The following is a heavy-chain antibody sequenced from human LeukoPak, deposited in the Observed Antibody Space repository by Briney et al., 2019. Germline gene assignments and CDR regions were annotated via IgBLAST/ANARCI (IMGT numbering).Heavy chain of an antibody. CDR3: ARGPVQLWLPDY. Sequence: SETLSLTCAVYGGSFSGYYWSWIRQPPGKGLEWIGEINHSGSTNYNPSLKSRVTISVDTSKNQSSLKLSSVTAADTAVYYCARGPVQLWLPDYWGQGTLVTVSS. D-gene: IGHD5-18*01. V-gene: IGHV4-34*01. J-gene: IGHJ4*02. CDR1: GGSFSGYY. CDR2: INHSGST.